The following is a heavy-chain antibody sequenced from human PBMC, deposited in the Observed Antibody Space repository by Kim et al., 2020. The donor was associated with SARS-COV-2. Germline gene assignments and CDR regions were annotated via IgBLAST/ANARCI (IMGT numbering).Heavy chain of an antibody. CDR3: ARGVGVLSSSWLYNWFDP. D-gene: IGHD6-13*01. CDR1: GGTFSSYA. CDR2: IIPIFGTA. J-gene: IGHJ5*02. Sequence: SVKVSCKASGGTFSSYAISWVRQAPGQGLEWMGGIIPIFGTANYAQKFQGRVTITADESTSTAYMELSSLRSEDTAVYYCARGVGVLSSSWLYNWFDPWGQGTLVTVSS. V-gene: IGHV1-69*13.